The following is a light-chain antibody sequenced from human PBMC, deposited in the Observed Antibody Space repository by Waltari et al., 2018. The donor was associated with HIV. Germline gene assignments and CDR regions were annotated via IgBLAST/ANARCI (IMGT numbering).Light chain of an antibody. CDR1: QSISDY. CDR3: QQYSSYST. Sequence: DIQMTQSPSTLSASVGDRVTITCRASQSISDYLAWYQQKPGKAPKLLIYKASTLESGVPSRFSGTGSGTEFTLTISSLQPDDFATYYCQQYSSYSTFGQGTEVEIE. J-gene: IGKJ1*01. V-gene: IGKV1-5*03. CDR2: KAS.